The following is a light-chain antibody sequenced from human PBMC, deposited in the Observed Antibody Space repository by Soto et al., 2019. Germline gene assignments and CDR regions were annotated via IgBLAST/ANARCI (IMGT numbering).Light chain of an antibody. Sequence: QSVLTQPASVSGSPGQSITLSCTGTSSDVGGYNYVSWYQQHPGKAPKLMIYEVSNRPSGVSNRFSGSKSGNTASLTISGLQAEDEADYYCSSYTSTNTLVFGGGTQLTV. CDR3: SSYTSTNTLV. V-gene: IGLV2-14*01. J-gene: IGLJ2*01. CDR2: EVS. CDR1: SSDVGGYNY.